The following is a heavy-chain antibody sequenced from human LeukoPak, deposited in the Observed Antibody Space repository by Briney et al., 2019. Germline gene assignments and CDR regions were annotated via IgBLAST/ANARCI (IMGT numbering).Heavy chain of an antibody. D-gene: IGHD3-22*01. CDR1: GYTFTGYY. Sequence: ASVKVSCKASGYTFTGYYMHWVRQAPGQGLEWMGWINPNSGGTNYAQKFQGRVTMTRDTSISTAYMELSRLRSDDTAVYYCARERITMMVVATYMDVWGKGTTVTVSS. CDR3: ARERITMMVVATYMDV. J-gene: IGHJ6*03. CDR2: INPNSGGT. V-gene: IGHV1-2*02.